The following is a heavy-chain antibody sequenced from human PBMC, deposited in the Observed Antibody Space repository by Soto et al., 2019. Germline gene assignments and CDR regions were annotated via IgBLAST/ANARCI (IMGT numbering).Heavy chain of an antibody. CDR3: ARDDQTGDLYYYYYGMDV. Sequence: ASVKVSCKASGYTFTGYYMHWVRQAPGQGLEWMGWINPNSGGTNYAQKFQGRVTMTRDTSISTAYMELSRLRSDDTAVYYCARDDQTGDLYYYYYGMDVWGQGTTVTVSS. CDR1: GYTFTGYY. V-gene: IGHV1-2*02. CDR2: INPNSGGT. J-gene: IGHJ6*02. D-gene: IGHD7-27*01.